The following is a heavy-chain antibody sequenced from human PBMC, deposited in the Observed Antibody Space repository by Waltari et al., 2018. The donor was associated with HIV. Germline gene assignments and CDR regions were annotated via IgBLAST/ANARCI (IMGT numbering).Heavy chain of an antibody. CDR3: ARERGHCIGAACYGWFDP. D-gene: IGHD2-15*01. Sequence: QVHLQESGPGLVKPSETLPLTCGVPGYSISSGYYCGWIRQTPGKGLEWIGTIFHTGSTCSNTSLKSRISMSRDTSKNQFSLRLYSLTAADTAVYYCARERGHCIGAACYGWFDPWGQGTLVTVSS. V-gene: IGHV4-38-2*02. J-gene: IGHJ5*02. CDR1: GYSISSGYY. CDR2: IFHTGST.